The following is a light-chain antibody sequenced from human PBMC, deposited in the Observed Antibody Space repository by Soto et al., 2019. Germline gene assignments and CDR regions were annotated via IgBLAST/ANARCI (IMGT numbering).Light chain of an antibody. Sequence: EIVMTQSPATLSVSPGERATLSCRASQSVAGNLAWYQQKPGQAPRLLIYGAFTRATGIPARFSGSGSGTEFTLTMSSLQSEDFAVYYCRQYNDWPPITFGQGTRLEIK. CDR1: QSVAGN. V-gene: IGKV3-15*01. J-gene: IGKJ5*01. CDR3: RQYNDWPPIT. CDR2: GAF.